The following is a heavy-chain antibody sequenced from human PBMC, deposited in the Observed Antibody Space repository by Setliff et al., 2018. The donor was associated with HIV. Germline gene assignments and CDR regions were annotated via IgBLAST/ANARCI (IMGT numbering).Heavy chain of an antibody. D-gene: IGHD2-2*01. Sequence: PSETLSLTCTVSGDTDFYWIWIRQPPGKGLEWVGNIYTSGSTNYNPSLKSRVTISVDTSKNQFSLKLSSVTAADTAVYYCARLDCSSSSGFVDYWGQGTLVTVSS. CDR3: ARLDCSSSSGFVDY. CDR1: GDTDFY. J-gene: IGHJ4*02. V-gene: IGHV4-4*09. CDR2: IYTSGST.